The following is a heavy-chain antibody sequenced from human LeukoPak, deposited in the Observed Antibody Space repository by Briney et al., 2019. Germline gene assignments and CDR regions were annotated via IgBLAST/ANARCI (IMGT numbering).Heavy chain of an antibody. J-gene: IGHJ3*02. V-gene: IGHV3-21*01. Sequence: GGSLRLSCAASGFTFSSYSMNWVRQAPGKGLEWVSSITSSSTYIYYANSVRGRFTISRDNAKNSLYLQMSSLRAEDTAVYYCAREYYYDSSGILEGAFDIWGQGTMVTVSS. CDR2: ITSSSTYI. D-gene: IGHD3-22*01. CDR3: AREYYYDSSGILEGAFDI. CDR1: GFTFSSYS.